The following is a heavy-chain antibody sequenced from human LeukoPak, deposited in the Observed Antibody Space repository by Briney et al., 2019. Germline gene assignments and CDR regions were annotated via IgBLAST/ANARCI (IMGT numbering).Heavy chain of an antibody. Sequence: GGSLRLSCAASGFTFNYYAMNWVRQAPGKGLEWVSAILGGGDTTSYADSVKGRFTISRDNAKNSLYLQMNSLRAEDTALYYCAKSRSDYYYYGMDVWGQGTTVTVSS. CDR2: ILGGGDTT. CDR3: AKSRSDYYYYGMDV. CDR1: GFTFNYYA. V-gene: IGHV3-23*01. J-gene: IGHJ6*02.